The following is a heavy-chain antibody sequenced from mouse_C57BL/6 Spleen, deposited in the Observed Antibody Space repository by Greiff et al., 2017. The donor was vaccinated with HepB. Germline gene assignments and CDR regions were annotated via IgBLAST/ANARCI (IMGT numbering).Heavy chain of an antibody. D-gene: IGHD1-1*01. CDR3: TRGGYGSSPYFDV. J-gene: IGHJ1*03. CDR1: GFTFSSYA. V-gene: IGHV5S21*01. CDR2: ISSGGDYI. Sequence: EVKLEESGEGLVKPGGSLKLSCAASGFTFSSYAMSWVRQTPEKRLEWVAYISSGGDYIYYADTVKGRFTISRDNARNTLYLQMSSLKSEDTAMYYCTRGGYGSSPYFDVWGTGTTVTVSS.